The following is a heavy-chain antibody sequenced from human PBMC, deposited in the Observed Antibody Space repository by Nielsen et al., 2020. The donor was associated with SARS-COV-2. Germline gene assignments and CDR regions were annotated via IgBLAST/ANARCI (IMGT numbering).Heavy chain of an antibody. CDR3: ARGETYYDILTGYRTGMADY. Sequence: ASVKVSCKASGYTFTSYAMNWVRQAPGQGLEWMGWINTNTGNPTYAQGFTGRFVFSLDTSVSTAYLQISSLKAEDTAVYYCARGETYYDILTGYRTGMADYWGQGTLVTVSS. V-gene: IGHV7-4-1*02. CDR2: INTNTGNP. D-gene: IGHD3-9*01. CDR1: GYTFTSYA. J-gene: IGHJ4*02.